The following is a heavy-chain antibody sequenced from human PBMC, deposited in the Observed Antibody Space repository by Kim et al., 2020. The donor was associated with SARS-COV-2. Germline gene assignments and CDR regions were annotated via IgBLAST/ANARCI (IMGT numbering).Heavy chain of an antibody. J-gene: IGHJ3*02. CDR2: IYYSGST. D-gene: IGHD2-21*02. CDR3: ARYVYQGAYCGGDCYSSDAFDI. CDR1: GGSISSYY. Sequence: SETLSLTCTVSGGSISSYYWSWIRQPPGKGLEWIGYIYYSGSTNYNPSLKSRVTISVDTSKNQFSLKLSSVTAADTAVYYCARYVYQGAYCGGDCYSSDAFDIWGQGTMVTVSS. V-gene: IGHV4-59*08.